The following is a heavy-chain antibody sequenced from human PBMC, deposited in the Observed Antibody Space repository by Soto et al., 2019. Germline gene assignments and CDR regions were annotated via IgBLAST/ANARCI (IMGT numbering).Heavy chain of an antibody. V-gene: IGHV3-21*06. Sequence: GGSLRLSCVASGFSFSTYTMNWVRQAPGKGLEWVSSISSSSRYIDYADSVKGRFTISRDNAKNSLYVQMNSLRAEDTAVYYCARDFGXYGSGTYYNHYYYGLDVWGQGTTVTVSS. CDR1: GFSFSTYT. CDR2: ISSSSRYI. D-gene: IGHD3-10*01. J-gene: IGHJ6*02. CDR3: ARDFGXYGSGTYYNHYYYGLDV.